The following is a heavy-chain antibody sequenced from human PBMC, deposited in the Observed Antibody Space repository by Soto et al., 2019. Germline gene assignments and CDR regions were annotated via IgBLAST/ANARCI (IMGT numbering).Heavy chain of an antibody. D-gene: IGHD6-13*01. J-gene: IGHJ6*02. CDR1: GGSFSGYY. CDR3: ARGVAAAGIGYYYYYGMDV. CDR2: INHSGST. V-gene: IGHV4-34*01. Sequence: SETLSLTCAVYGGSFSGYYWSWIRQPPGKGLEWIGEINHSGSTNYNPSLKSRVTISVDTSKNQFSLKLSSVTAADTAVYYCARGVAAAGIGYYYYYGMDVWGQGTTVTVSS.